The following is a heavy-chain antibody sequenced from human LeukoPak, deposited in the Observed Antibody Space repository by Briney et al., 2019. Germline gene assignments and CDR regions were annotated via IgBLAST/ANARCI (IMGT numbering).Heavy chain of an antibody. V-gene: IGHV3-21*01. CDR2: ISSGGTYI. D-gene: IGHD5-12*01. CDR3: ARDRSGYSGYECQAY. J-gene: IGHJ4*02. Sequence: PGGSLRLSCVGSGFTFSSYSMNWVRQAPGKGLEWVASISSGGTYIYYADSVKGRFTISRDNTKNSLYLQMNSLRAEDTAVYYCARDRSGYSGYECQAYWGQGTLVTVSS. CDR1: GFTFSSYS.